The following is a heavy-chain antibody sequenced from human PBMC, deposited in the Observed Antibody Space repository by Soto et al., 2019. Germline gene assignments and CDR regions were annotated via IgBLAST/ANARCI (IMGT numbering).Heavy chain of an antibody. D-gene: IGHD5-18*01. Sequence: PGGSLRLSCAASGFTFSSYGMHWVRQAPGKGLEWVAVIWYDGSNKYYADSVKGRFTISRDNSKNTLYLQMNSLRAEDTAVYYCARDKRGYSYGIPFDYWGQGTLVTVSS. CDR1: GFTFSSYG. CDR2: IWYDGSNK. J-gene: IGHJ4*02. V-gene: IGHV3-33*01. CDR3: ARDKRGYSYGIPFDY.